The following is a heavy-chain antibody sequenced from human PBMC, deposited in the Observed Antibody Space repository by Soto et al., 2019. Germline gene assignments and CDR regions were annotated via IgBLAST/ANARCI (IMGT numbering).Heavy chain of an antibody. CDR3: AKVRLQVGIDPFDI. V-gene: IGHV3-23*01. CDR1: GFTFSSYA. J-gene: IGHJ3*02. CDR2: LSGSDGST. Sequence: VQLLESGGGLVQPGGSLRLSCAASGFTFSSYAMSWVRQAPGKGLEWVSTLSGSDGSTYYADSVKGRFTISRDNSKNTLFLQMDSLRAEDTAVYYCAKVRLQVGIDPFDIWGQGTMVTVSS. D-gene: IGHD1-26*01.